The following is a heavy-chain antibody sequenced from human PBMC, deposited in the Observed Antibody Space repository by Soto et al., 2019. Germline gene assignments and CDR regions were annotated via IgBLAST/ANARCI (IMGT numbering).Heavy chain of an antibody. V-gene: IGHV4-4*07. CDR2: IYTSGST. D-gene: IGHD3-3*01. CDR1: GDSINSYY. Sequence: SETLSLTCTVSGDSINSYYWSWIRQPAGKGLEWIGRIYTSGSTNYNPSLKSRVTMSVDTSKNQFSLKLNFVTAADTAVYYCARELMTYYDFWSGSNPAGMDVWGQGTTVTVSS. CDR3: ARELMTYYDFWSGSNPAGMDV. J-gene: IGHJ6*02.